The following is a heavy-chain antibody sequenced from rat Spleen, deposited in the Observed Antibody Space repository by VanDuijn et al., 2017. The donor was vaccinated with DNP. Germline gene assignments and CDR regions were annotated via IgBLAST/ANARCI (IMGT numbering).Heavy chain of an antibody. CDR1: GFTFNNFW. Sequence: EVQLVESGGGLVQPGRSLKLSCVASGFTFNNFWMTWIRQVPGKGLEWVASIRTSGDNTYYPDSVRGRFTISRDNAKNTLYLQMNSLRSEDTANYYCTRGDSLAALSEYWGQGVMVTVSS. D-gene: IGHD1-2*01. CDR3: TRGDSLAALSEY. J-gene: IGHJ2*01. CDR2: IRTSGDNT. V-gene: IGHV5-31*01.